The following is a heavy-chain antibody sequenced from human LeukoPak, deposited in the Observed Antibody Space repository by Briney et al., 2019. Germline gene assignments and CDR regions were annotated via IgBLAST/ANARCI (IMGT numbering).Heavy chain of an antibody. D-gene: IGHD3-22*01. CDR3: ARDVYSSGYYGQN. CDR1: RFTFSSYS. Sequence: QPGGSLRLSCAASRFTFSSYSMNWVRQAPGKGLEWVSYISSSGSIIDYADSVKGRFAISRDNAKNSLYLQMNSLRAEDTAVYYCARDVYSSGYYGQNWGQGILVTVSS. CDR2: ISSSGSII. V-gene: IGHV3-48*01. J-gene: IGHJ4*02.